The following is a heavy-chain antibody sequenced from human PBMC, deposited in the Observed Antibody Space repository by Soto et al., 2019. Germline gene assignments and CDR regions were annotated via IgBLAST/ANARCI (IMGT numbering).Heavy chain of an antibody. V-gene: IGHV5-51*01. CDR2: IYPGDSDT. J-gene: IGHJ3*01. CDR1: GYTFNTYW. CDR3: ASHKLWMAPINNDAFDV. Sequence: PGESLKISCKGSGYTFNTYWIGWGRQMPGKGLEWMGFIYPGDSDTTYSPSFQGQVTISVDKSISTAYLQWSSLKVSDTAIYSCASHKLWMAPINNDAFDVWGQGTKVTVSS. D-gene: IGHD2-21*01.